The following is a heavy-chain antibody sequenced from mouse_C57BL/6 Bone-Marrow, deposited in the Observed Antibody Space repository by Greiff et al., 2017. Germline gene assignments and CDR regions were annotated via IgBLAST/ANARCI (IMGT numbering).Heavy chain of an antibody. CDR3: ARDDYDEADY. J-gene: IGHJ2*01. D-gene: IGHD2-4*01. V-gene: IGHV1-81*01. Sequence: QVQLKQSGAELARPGASVKLSCKASGYTFTSYGISWVKQRPGQGLEWIGEIYPRSGNTYYNEKFKGKATLTADKSSSTAYMELRSLTSEDSAVYFCARDDYDEADYWGQGTTLTVSS. CDR1: GYTFTSYG. CDR2: IYPRSGNT.